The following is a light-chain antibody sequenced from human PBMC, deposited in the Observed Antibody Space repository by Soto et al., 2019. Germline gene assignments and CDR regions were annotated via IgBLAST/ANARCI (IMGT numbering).Light chain of an antibody. V-gene: IGKV1-39*01. CDR3: QQTYRTPT. Sequence: IPMTQSPSSLSASVGDRVTITCRASQSISNYLNWYQQKPGKAPNLLIYTTSTLQSGVPLRFSGSGSGTDFTLTINSLQPEDFATYYCQQTYRTPTFGQGTKVEIK. CDR1: QSISNY. CDR2: TTS. J-gene: IGKJ1*01.